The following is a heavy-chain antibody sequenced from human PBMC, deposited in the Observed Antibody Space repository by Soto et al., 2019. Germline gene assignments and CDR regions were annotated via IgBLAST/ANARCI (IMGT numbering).Heavy chain of an antibody. J-gene: IGHJ3*02. CDR1: GFIFRDWF. CDR2: ISKDSGRAT. CDR3: ARGTPLWNAAFDI. D-gene: IGHD3-10*01. V-gene: IGHV3-11*04. Sequence: GGSLRLSCAASGFIFRDWFMSWIRQAPGKGLEWISYISKDSGRATRYADSVKGRFTISRDNAKNSLYLQMNSLRAEDTAVYDGARGTPLWNAAFDIWGNGTMVTVSS.